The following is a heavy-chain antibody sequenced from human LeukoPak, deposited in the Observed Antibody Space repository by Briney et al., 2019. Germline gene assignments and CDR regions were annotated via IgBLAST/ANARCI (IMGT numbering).Heavy chain of an antibody. V-gene: IGHV3-23*01. D-gene: IGHD5-12*01. CDR2: ISGGGGNT. Sequence: GGSLRLSCAASGFTFSTYAVSWVRQAPGKGLEWVSVISGGGGNTYYADSVKGRFTISRDNSKNTLYLQMNNLRAEDTALYYCAKGLSGYVPFDYWGQGTLATVSS. CDR1: GFTFSTYA. CDR3: AKGLSGYVPFDY. J-gene: IGHJ4*02.